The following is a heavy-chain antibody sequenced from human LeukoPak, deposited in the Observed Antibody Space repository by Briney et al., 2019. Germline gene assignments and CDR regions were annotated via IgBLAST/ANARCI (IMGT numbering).Heavy chain of an antibody. Sequence: GRSLRPSCAASGFTFSSYDMHWVRQAPGKGLEWVAVISYDGNNKYYADSVKGRFTISRDNSKKTLYLQMNSLRAEDTAVYYCARDGYNEVDWYFDLWGRGILVTVSS. CDR2: ISYDGNNK. CDR1: GFTFSSYD. J-gene: IGHJ2*01. D-gene: IGHD5-24*01. V-gene: IGHV3-30-3*01. CDR3: ARDGYNEVDWYFDL.